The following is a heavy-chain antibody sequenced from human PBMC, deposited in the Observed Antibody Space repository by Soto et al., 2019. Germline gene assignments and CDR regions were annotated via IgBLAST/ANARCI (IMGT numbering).Heavy chain of an antibody. CDR1: GGSISSGGYY. CDR3: ARVGTDLWFGAIDRYFDY. CDR2: IDYSGST. D-gene: IGHD3-10*01. J-gene: IGHJ4*02. V-gene: IGHV4-31*03. Sequence: QVQLQESGPGLVKPSQTLSLTCTVSGGSISSGGYYWSWIRQHPGKGLEWIGYIDYSGSTYYNPSLKSRVTISVDTSKNQFSRTLSSVTAADTAVYYCARVGTDLWFGAIDRYFDYWGQGTLVTVSS.